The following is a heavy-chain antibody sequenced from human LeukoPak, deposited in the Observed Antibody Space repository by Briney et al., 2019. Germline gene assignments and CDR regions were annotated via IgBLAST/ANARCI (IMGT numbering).Heavy chain of an antibody. Sequence: SETLSLTCTVSGGSITSYYWSWIRQPPGKGLEWIGHFYYTGSTNYNPSLKSRVTISAETSRNRFSLRLNSVTAADTAAYYCARAPPDGGNSGLYYWGQGTLVTVSS. V-gene: IGHV4-59*12. CDR2: FYYTGST. J-gene: IGHJ4*02. D-gene: IGHD4-23*01. CDR3: ARAPPDGGNSGLYY. CDR1: GGSITSYY.